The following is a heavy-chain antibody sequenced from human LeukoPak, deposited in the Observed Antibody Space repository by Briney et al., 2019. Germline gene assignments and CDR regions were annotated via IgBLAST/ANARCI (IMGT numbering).Heavy chain of an antibody. Sequence: SETLSLTCTVSGGSISGGTYLWAWIRQPPGKGLEWIGSTSYSGTTYYNPSLKSRVTVSLDTSKNQFSLKLSSVTAADTAVYYCARPRTFLVSADAFGFWGQGTLVTVSS. CDR1: GGSISGGTYL. V-gene: IGHV4-39*01. CDR2: TSYSGTT. D-gene: IGHD3-16*01. J-gene: IGHJ4*02. CDR3: ARPRTFLVSADAFGF.